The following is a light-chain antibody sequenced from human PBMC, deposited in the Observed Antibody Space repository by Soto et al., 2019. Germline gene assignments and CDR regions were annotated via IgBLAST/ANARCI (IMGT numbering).Light chain of an antibody. Sequence: DIVMTQSPDSLAVSLGERATINCKSSQSVLYSSNNKNYLVWYQQKPGQPPKLLIYWASTRESGVPDRFSGSGSGTDFTLTISSLQAEDVAVYYCQQYSLPPWTFGQGTKVEI. CDR2: WAS. CDR3: QQYSLPPWT. V-gene: IGKV4-1*01. CDR1: QSVLYSSNNKNY. J-gene: IGKJ1*01.